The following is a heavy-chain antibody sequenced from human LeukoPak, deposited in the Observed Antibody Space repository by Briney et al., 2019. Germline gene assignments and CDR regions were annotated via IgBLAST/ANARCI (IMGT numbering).Heavy chain of an antibody. Sequence: SQTLSLTCTVSGGSISSGSYYWSWIRQPAGKGLEWIGRIYTSGSTNYNPSLKSRVTISVDTSKNQFSLKLSSVTAADTAVYYCARGTFKNPPTFDYWGQGTLVTVSS. D-gene: IGHD3-16*01. V-gene: IGHV4-61*02. CDR1: GGSISSGSYY. CDR3: ARGTFKNPPTFDY. J-gene: IGHJ4*02. CDR2: IYTSGST.